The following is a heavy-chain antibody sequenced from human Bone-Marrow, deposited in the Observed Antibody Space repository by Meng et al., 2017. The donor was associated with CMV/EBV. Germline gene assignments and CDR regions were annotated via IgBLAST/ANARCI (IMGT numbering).Heavy chain of an antibody. CDR3: AKLSGSTFSSSRVIHN. CDR2: IGGSDSST. D-gene: IGHD3-16*01. J-gene: IGHJ4*02. CDR1: VFTFSSYA. V-gene: IGHV3-23*01. Sequence: SVFTFSSYAMSWVRQAPGKGLEWVSVIGGSDSSTDYADSVNGRFSISRDNSKNTVYLQMNSLKAEDTAVYHCAKLSGSTFSSSRVIHNWGQGTLVTVSS.